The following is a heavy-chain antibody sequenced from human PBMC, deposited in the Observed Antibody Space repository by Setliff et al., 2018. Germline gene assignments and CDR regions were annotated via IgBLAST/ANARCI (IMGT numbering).Heavy chain of an antibody. CDR1: GYSFTSYW. CDR2: IYPGDSDT. Sequence: PGESLKISCKGSGYSFTSYWIGWARQMPGKGLEWMGIIYPGDSDTRYSPSFQGQVTISADKSISTAYLQWSSLKASDTAMYYCARQAVAGNDAFDIWGQGTMVTVSS. CDR3: ARQAVAGNDAFDI. D-gene: IGHD6-19*01. J-gene: IGHJ3*02. V-gene: IGHV5-51*01.